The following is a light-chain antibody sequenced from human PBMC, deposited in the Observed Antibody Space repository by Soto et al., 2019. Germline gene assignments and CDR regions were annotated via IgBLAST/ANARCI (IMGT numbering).Light chain of an antibody. V-gene: IGKV1-39*01. CDR3: QQNYSNPMNT. CDR2: AAS. Sequence: DVQMTQSPSSLSASVGDRVTITCRASQSISSYLNWYQQKPGKSPKLLIYAASSLQSGVPSRFSGSGSGTDFDLTITSLQPQDYATEYCQQNYSNPMNTFGQGTKLEIK. CDR1: QSISSY. J-gene: IGKJ2*01.